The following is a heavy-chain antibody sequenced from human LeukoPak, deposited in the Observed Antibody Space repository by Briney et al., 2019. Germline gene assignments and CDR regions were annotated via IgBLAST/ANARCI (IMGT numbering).Heavy chain of an antibody. D-gene: IGHD3-16*01. CDR1: GFTFSSYG. Sequence: PGRSLRLSCAASGFTFSSYGMHWVRQAPGKGLEWVAVISYDGSNKYYADSVKGRFTVSRDNSKNTLYLQMSSLRAGDTAVYYCAKRARPFGGGFDYWGQGTLVSVSS. CDR3: AKRARPFGGGFDY. V-gene: IGHV3-30*18. J-gene: IGHJ4*02. CDR2: ISYDGSNK.